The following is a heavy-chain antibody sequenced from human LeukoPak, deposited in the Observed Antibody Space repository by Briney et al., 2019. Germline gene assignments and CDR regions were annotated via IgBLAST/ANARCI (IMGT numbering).Heavy chain of an antibody. CDR1: GFTFSSYW. D-gene: IGHD3-3*02. CDR2: IKQDGNEK. Sequence: GGSLRLSCAASGFTFSSYWMSWVRQAPGKGLEWVANIKQDGNEKYYVDSVKGRFTISRDNAKNSLYLQMNSLRAEDTAVYYCAKPTHFNWFDPWGQGTLVTVSS. V-gene: IGHV3-7*01. CDR3: AKPTHFNWFDP. J-gene: IGHJ5*02.